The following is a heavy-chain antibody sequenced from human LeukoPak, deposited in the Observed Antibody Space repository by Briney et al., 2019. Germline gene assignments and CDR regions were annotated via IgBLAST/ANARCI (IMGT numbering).Heavy chain of an antibody. D-gene: IGHD6-6*01. CDR1: GGSISSYY. CDR2: IYYSGST. CDR3: ARRIAARRAFDY. Sequence: SETLSLTCTVSGGSISSYYWSWIRQPPGKGLEWIGYIYYSGSTNYNPSLKSRVTISVDTSKNQFSLKLSSVTAADTAVYYCARRIAARRAFDYWGQGTLVTVSS. V-gene: IGHV4-59*01. J-gene: IGHJ4*02.